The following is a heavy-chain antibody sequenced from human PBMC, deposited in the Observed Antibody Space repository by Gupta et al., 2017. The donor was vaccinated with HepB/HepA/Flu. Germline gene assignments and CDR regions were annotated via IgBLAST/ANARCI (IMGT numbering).Heavy chain of an antibody. CDR1: GFTFSNSY. V-gene: IGHV3-7*01. Sequence: EVKLVESGGGLVQHGGSLRLSCAASGFTFSNSYMTWVRQAPGKGLEWVANIKRDGSDKFYVGSVRGRFTISRDNAKNSLFLQMNSLRVEDTAVYYCVSPGIYTSSSEGGYLDYWGQGTLVTVSS. J-gene: IGHJ4*02. D-gene: IGHD5-12*01. CDR3: VSPGIYTSSSEGGYLDY. CDR2: IKRDGSDK.